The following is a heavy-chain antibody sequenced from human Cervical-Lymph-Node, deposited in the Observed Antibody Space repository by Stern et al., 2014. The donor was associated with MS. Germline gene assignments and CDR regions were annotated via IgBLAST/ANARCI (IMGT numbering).Heavy chain of an antibody. D-gene: IGHD4-11*01. J-gene: IGHJ4*02. Sequence: VQLGQSGAGVKRPGQSLKISCRASGYSFTNYWVAWVRQKPGKGLEWVGSIHPGDSEVRYSPVFQGRVTMSVDRSINTAYLQWSSLQPSDTAMYYCARQLGHSNFLHYWGQGVLVTVSS. V-gene: IGHV5-51*01. CDR1: GYSFTNYW. CDR2: IHPGDSEV. CDR3: ARQLGHSNFLHY.